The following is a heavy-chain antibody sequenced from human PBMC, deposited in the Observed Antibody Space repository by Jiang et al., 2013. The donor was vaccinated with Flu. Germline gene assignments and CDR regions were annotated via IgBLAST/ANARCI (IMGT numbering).Heavy chain of an antibody. J-gene: IGHJ6*02. CDR2: IYYSGST. D-gene: IGHD2-21*01. V-gene: IGHV4-59*01. CDR1: GGSISSYY. Sequence: PGLVKPSETLSLTCTVSGGSISSYYWSWIRQPPGKGLEWIGYIYYSGSTNYNPSLKSRVTISVDTSKNQFSLKLSSVTAADTAVYYCARWWWGGSYYYYGMDVWGQGTTVTVSS. CDR3: ARWWWGGSYYYYGMDV.